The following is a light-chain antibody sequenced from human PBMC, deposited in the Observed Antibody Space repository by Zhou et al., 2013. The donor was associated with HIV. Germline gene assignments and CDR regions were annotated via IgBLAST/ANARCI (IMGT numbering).Light chain of an antibody. V-gene: IGKV3D-15*02. CDR3: QQYGSSPWT. CDR2: GAS. CDR1: QSISSN. J-gene: IGKJ1*01. Sequence: EIVMTQSPATLSVFPGERATLSCRASQSISSNLAWYQQKPGQAPRLLMFGASTRATGIPARFSGSGSGTEFTLTISSMQSEDFAVYYCQQYGSSPWTFGQGTKVEIK.